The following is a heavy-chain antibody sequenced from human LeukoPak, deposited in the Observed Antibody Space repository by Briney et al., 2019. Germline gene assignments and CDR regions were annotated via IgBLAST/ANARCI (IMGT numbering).Heavy chain of an antibody. CDR1: GFTVSGNY. CDR3: ARVAAGFFDY. D-gene: IGHD6-19*01. J-gene: IGHJ4*02. CDR2: IYSGGTT. Sequence: GGSLRLSCAASGFTVSGNYMSWVRQGPGKGLEWVSVIYSGGTTFYTDSVKDRFSISRDNSKNTLYLQMNSLRAEDTAVYYCARVAAGFFDYWGQGTLVTVSS. V-gene: IGHV3-66*01.